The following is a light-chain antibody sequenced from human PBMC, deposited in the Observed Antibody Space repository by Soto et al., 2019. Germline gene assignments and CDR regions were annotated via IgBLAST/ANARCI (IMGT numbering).Light chain of an antibody. CDR2: GAS. CDR3: QQYGSSPRT. Sequence: DIVMTQSPDSLAVSLGERATINCKSSQSFLYSSNNNNYLAWYQQKPGQAPRLHIYGASARATGIPDRFTGSGSGTDFTLTISRLEPEDFAVYYCQQYGSSPRTFGQGTKVDIK. CDR1: QSFLYSSNNNNY. V-gene: IGKV4-1*01. J-gene: IGKJ1*01.